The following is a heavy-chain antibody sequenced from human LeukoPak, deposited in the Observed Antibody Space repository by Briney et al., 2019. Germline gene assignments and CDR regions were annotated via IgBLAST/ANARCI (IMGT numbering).Heavy chain of an antibody. CDR1: GFTFSSYA. Sequence: GGSLRLSCAASGFTFSSYAMSWVRQAPGMGLEWVSAISGSGGSTYYADSVKGRFTISRDNSKNTLYLQMNSLRAEDTAVYYCAKDPAGIAAAGYDYWGQGTLVTVSS. V-gene: IGHV3-23*01. J-gene: IGHJ4*02. D-gene: IGHD6-13*01. CDR2: ISGSGGST. CDR3: AKDPAGIAAAGYDY.